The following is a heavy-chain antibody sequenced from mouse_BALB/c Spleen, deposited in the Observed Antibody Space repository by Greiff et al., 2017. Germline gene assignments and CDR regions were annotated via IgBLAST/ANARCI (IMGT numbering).Heavy chain of an antibody. CDR2: IYPGDGDT. CDR3: ARRGITTGMDD. Sequence: VQLQESGPELVKPGASVKISCKASGYAFSSSWMNWVKQRPGQGLEWIGRIYPGDGDTNYNGKFKGKATLTADTSSNTSYMQLSSLTSVDSAVYFGARRGITTGMDDWGQGTTVTVSS. V-gene: IGHV1-82*01. J-gene: IGHJ4*01. CDR1: GYAFSSSW. D-gene: IGHD2-4*01.